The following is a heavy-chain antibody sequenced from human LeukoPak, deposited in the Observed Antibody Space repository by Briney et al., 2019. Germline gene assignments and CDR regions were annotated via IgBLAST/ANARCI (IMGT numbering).Heavy chain of an antibody. V-gene: IGHV4-59*01. D-gene: IGHD3-3*01. J-gene: IGHJ4*02. Sequence: SETLSLTGTVSGGSISSYCWSWIRQPPGKGLEWIGYIYYSGSTNYNPSLKSRVTISVDTSKNQFSLKLSSVTAADTAVYYCARDKGYDFWSGSFDYWGQGTLVTVSS. CDR3: ARDKGYDFWSGSFDY. CDR2: IYYSGST. CDR1: GGSISSYC.